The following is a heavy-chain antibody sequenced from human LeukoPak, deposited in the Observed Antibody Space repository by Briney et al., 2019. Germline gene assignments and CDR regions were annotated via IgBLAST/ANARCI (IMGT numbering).Heavy chain of an antibody. D-gene: IGHD3-16*01. CDR1: GGSISSYY. V-gene: IGHV4-59*01. Sequence: SETLSLTCTVSGGSISSYYWSWIRQPPGKGLEWIGYIYYSGSTNYNPSLESRVTISVDTSKNQFSLKLSSVTAADTAVYYCAREGGYFDLWGRGTMVSVCS. CDR3: AREGGYFDL. CDR2: IYYSGST. J-gene: IGHJ2*01.